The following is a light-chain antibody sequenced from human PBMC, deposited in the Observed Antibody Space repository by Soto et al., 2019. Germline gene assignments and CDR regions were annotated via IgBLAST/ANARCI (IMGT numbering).Light chain of an antibody. J-gene: IGLJ3*02. Sequence: QSVLTQPPSVSGAPGQRVTISCTGGSSNIGSGYDVHWYQQLPGTAPKLLIYGNTNRPSGVPDRFSASTSATSASLAITGLQAEDEGDYYCASWDDSLNGPVFGGGTKVTVL. CDR2: GNT. CDR1: SSNIGSGYD. V-gene: IGLV1-40*01. CDR3: ASWDDSLNGPV.